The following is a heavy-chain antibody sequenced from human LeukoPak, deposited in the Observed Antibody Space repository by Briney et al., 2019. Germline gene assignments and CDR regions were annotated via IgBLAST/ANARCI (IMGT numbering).Heavy chain of an antibody. CDR2: IYYSGST. J-gene: IGHJ4*02. CDR3: ARHFPGSRGGNSYYFDY. CDR1: GGAISSTRYY. D-gene: IGHD4-23*01. Sequence: SGTLSLTCTVSGGAISSTRYYWGWTRQPPGKGLESIGRIYYSGSTYYNPSLKSRVTISVDTSKTQFSLKLSSVTAADTAVYYCARHFPGSRGGNSYYFDYWGQGTLVTVSS. V-gene: IGHV4-39*01.